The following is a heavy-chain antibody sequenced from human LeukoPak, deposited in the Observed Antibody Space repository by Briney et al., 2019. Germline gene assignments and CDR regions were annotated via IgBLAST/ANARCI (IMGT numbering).Heavy chain of an antibody. CDR2: INPDNGGA. J-gene: IGHJ5*02. CDR1: GYTFTDYY. D-gene: IGHD2-2*01. V-gene: IGHV1-2*02. Sequence: GASVKVSCRASGYTFTDYYIHWVRQAPGQGLEWMGWINPDNGGANYVQKFQGRVTMTRDTSIRTVYMELSRLRSDDTAVFYCTREARVGNWFDPWGQGTQVTVSS. CDR3: TREARVGNWFDP.